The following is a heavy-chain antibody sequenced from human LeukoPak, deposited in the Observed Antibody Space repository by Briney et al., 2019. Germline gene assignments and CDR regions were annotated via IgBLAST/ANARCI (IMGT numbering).Heavy chain of an antibody. J-gene: IGHJ6*03. CDR1: GYTFTSYY. D-gene: IGHD3-10*01. V-gene: IGHV1-46*01. Sequence: ASVKVSCKASGYTFTSYYMHWVRQAPGQGLEWMGIINPSGGSTSYAQKFQGRVTMTRDTSTSTVYMELSSLRSEDTAVYYCARDRTMVRGAHYYYYYMDVWGKGTTVTVSS. CDR3: ARDRTMVRGAHYYYYYMDV. CDR2: INPSGGST.